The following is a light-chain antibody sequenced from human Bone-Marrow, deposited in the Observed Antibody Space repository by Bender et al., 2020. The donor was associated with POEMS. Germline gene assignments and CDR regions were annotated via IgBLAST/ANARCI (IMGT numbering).Light chain of an antibody. V-gene: IGLV1-40*01. Sequence: QSVLTQPPSVSGAPGQRVTISCTGSSSNTGSGYDINWYQHLPGTAPKLLIYGYNNRPSGVPDRFSGSKSGTSASLAITELQAEDEADYYCCSYAVSWVFGGGTKLTVL. CDR1: SSNTGSGYD. CDR3: CSYAVSWV. CDR2: GYN. J-gene: IGLJ3*02.